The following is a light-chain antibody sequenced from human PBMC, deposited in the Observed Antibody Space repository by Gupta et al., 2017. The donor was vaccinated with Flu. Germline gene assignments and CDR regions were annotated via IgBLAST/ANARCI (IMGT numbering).Light chain of an antibody. CDR3: QQYNTLPLT. Sequence: DIQLTQSPSSLSASIGDRITITCQASQDISNYLNWYQQKPGKAPNLLIYDAASLKTGVPSRFSGAGSGTEFTFTITRLQPEDLATYFCQQYNTLPLTFGGGTKVEI. CDR1: QDISNY. CDR2: DAA. J-gene: IGKJ4*01. V-gene: IGKV1-33*01.